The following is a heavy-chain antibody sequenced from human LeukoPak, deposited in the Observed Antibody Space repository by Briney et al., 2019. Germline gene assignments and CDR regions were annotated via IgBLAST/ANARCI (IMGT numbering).Heavy chain of an antibody. J-gene: IGHJ4*02. V-gene: IGHV1-69*01. Sequence: SVKVSCKASGGTFSSYAISWVRQAPGQGLEWMGGIIPIFGTANYAQKFQGRVTITADESTSTAYMELSSLRSEDTAVYYCAREGYYDSSGYYLPYDYWGQGTLVTVSS. CDR3: AREGYYDSSGYYLPYDY. CDR2: IIPIFGTA. D-gene: IGHD3-22*01. CDR1: GGTFSSYA.